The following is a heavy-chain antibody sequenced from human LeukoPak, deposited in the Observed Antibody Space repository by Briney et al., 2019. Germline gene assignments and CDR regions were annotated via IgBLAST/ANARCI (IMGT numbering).Heavy chain of an antibody. Sequence: GGSLRLSCAASGSVFSRLTVNWFRQSPRKGLEWVSSISTRSNYIYYADSVKGRFNISRDNTKNSLFLDMTSLRDDDTAVYYCASTVHGSTTDSEGYYPKWFDPWGQGTLVTVSS. J-gene: IGHJ5*01. D-gene: IGHD3-3*01. V-gene: IGHV3-21*01. CDR3: ASTVHGSTTDSEGYYPKWFDP. CDR1: GSVFSRLT. CDR2: ISTRSNYI.